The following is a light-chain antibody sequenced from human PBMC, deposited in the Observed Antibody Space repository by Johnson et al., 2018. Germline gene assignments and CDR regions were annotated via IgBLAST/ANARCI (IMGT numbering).Light chain of an antibody. V-gene: IGLV1-51*02. CDR2: ENN. CDR3: GTWDSSLSAGNV. CDR1: SSNIGNNY. J-gene: IGLJ1*01. Sequence: QSVLTQPPSVSAAPGQKVTISCSGSSSNIGNNYVSWYQQLQGTAPKLHIYENNKRPSGIPDRFSGSKSGTSATLGITGLQTGDEADYYCGTWDSSLSAGNVFGTGTKVTVL.